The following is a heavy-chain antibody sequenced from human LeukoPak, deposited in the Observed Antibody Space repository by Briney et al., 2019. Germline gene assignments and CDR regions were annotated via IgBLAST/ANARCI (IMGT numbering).Heavy chain of an antibody. CDR1: GYTFINFA. Sequence: ASVKVSCKASGYTFINFAMNWVRQAPGQGLEWMGWIDTNTGIPTYAQGFTGRFVFSLDTSVSTAYLQISSLKAEDTAVYYCARDPNHYYDSSGYYGDYWGQGTLVTVSS. CDR3: ARDPNHYYDSSGYYGDY. J-gene: IGHJ4*02. D-gene: IGHD3-22*01. V-gene: IGHV7-4-1*02. CDR2: IDTNTGIP.